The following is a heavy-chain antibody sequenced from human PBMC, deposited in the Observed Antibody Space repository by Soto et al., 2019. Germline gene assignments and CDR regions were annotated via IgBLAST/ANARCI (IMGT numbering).Heavy chain of an antibody. D-gene: IGHD3-9*01. J-gene: IGHJ5*02. Sequence: PGGSLRLSCAASGFTFSSYGMHWVRQAPGKGLEWVAVIWYDGSNKYYADSVKGRFTISRDNSKNTLYLQMNSLRAEDTAVYYCARGFDYHRPDWFDPWGQGTLVTVSS. CDR3: ARGFDYHRPDWFDP. V-gene: IGHV3-33*01. CDR1: GFTFSSYG. CDR2: IWYDGSNK.